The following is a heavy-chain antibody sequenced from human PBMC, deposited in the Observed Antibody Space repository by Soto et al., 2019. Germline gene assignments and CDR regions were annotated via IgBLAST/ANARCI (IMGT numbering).Heavy chain of an antibody. D-gene: IGHD6-6*01. CDR2: IYYSGST. CDR3: ARAVPSDDYFDY. Sequence: QVQLQESGPGLVKPSETLSLTCTVSGGSISSYYWSWIRQPPGKGLEWIGYIYYSGSTNYNPSLNRRVTISVDTSKNQFALELSSVTAADTAVDYWARAVPSDDYFDYWGQGTLVTVSS. CDR1: GGSISSYY. J-gene: IGHJ4*02. V-gene: IGHV4-59*13.